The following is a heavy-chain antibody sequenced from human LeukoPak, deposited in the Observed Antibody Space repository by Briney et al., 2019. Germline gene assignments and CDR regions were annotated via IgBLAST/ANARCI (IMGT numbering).Heavy chain of an antibody. CDR2: INHSGST. Sequence: SETLSLTCAVYGGSFSGYYWSWIRQPPGKGLEWIGEINHSGSTNYNPSLKSRVTISVDTSKNQFSLKLSSVTAADTAVYYCASLLAMVVATIYYYYYYVDVWGKGTTVTVSS. J-gene: IGHJ6*03. D-gene: IGHD5-12*01. CDR3: ASLLAMVVATIYYYYYYVDV. CDR1: GGSFSGYY. V-gene: IGHV4-34*01.